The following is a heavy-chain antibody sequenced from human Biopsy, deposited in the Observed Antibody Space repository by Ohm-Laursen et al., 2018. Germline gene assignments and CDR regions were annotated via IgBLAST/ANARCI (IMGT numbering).Heavy chain of an antibody. D-gene: IGHD3-3*01. CDR1: GYTFIDYY. CDR2: VNPNNGDK. CDR3: ARGPLGPLLEWLLFQTSIDV. V-gene: IGHV1-2*07. J-gene: IGHJ6*02. Sequence: ASVKVSCKASGYTFIDYYIHWVRQAPGQGLKWMGWVNPNNGDKKFAPDFQGRLTMTRDKSISTAYMELIRLRSDDTAVYYCARGPLGPLLEWLLFQTSIDVWGQGTTVTVSS.